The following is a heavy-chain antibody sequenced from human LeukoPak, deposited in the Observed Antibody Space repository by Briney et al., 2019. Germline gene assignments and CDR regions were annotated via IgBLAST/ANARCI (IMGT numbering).Heavy chain of an antibody. CDR2: ISAYNGNT. J-gene: IGHJ4*02. CDR1: GYTFTSYG. Sequence: ASVKVSCKASGYTFTSYGITWVRQAPGQGREWMGWISAYNGNTNYAQKLQGRVTMTTDTSTSTAYMELRSLRSDDTAVYYCARAGSIAAAVDFDYWGQGTLVTVSS. CDR3: ARAGSIAAAVDFDY. D-gene: IGHD6-13*01. V-gene: IGHV1-18*04.